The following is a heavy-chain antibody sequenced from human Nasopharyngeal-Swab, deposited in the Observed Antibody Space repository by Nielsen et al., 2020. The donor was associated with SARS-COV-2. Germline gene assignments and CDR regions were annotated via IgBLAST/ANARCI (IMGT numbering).Heavy chain of an antibody. J-gene: IGHJ4*02. CDR1: GFVFSKYA. V-gene: IGHV3-23*01. D-gene: IGHD5-18*01. Sequence: GESLKISCAASGFVFSKYAMSWVRQALGKGLEWVSAISANGDITNYADSVKGRFIISRDNSKNSLYLQLNSLRAEDTAVYYCAKDIYSFGPYFDYWGQGTVVTVSS. CDR2: ISANGDIT. CDR3: AKDIYSFGPYFDY.